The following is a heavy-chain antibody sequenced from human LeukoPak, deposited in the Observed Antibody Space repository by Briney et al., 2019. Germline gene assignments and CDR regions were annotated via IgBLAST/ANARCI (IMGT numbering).Heavy chain of an antibody. Sequence: SVKVSCKASGYTFTSYAISWVRQAPGQGLEWMGGIIPIFGTANYAQKFQGRVTITADKSTSTAYMELGSLRSEDTAVYYCARLLPGGYSGYDYAPYYYYYMDVWGKGTTVTVSS. D-gene: IGHD5-12*01. CDR1: GYTFTSYA. CDR3: ARLLPGGYSGYDYAPYYYYYMDV. V-gene: IGHV1-69*06. J-gene: IGHJ6*03. CDR2: IIPIFGTA.